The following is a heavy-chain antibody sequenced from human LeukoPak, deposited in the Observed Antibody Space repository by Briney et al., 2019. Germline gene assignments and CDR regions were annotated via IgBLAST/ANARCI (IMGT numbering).Heavy chain of an antibody. CDR1: GFTFSSYG. V-gene: IGHV3-33*01. CDR2: IWYDGSNK. Sequence: GGSLRLSCAASGFTFSSYGMHWVRQAPGKGLEWVAVIWYDGSNKYYADSVKGRFTISRDSSKNTLYLQMNSLRAEDTAVYYCARPLNYYYYGMDVWGQGTTVTVSS. CDR3: ARPLNYYYYGMDV. D-gene: IGHD2-8*01. J-gene: IGHJ6*02.